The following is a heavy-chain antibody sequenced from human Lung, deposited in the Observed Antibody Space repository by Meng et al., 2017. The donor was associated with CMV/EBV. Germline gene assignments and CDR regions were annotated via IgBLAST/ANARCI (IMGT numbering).Heavy chain of an antibody. J-gene: IGHJ4*01. CDR2: IYWNDDK. CDR3: AHSRNLNTRVY. CDR1: GFSLSTSGRG. Sequence: GPTLVXPTQTPTLTCTFAGFSLSTSGRGVGWIRQPPGKALEWLALIYWNDDKRYSPSLKSRLTITKDTSKNQVVLTMTNMDPVDTATYYCAHSRNLNTRVYWGHGTLVTVSS. V-gene: IGHV2-5*01. D-gene: IGHD1-14*01.